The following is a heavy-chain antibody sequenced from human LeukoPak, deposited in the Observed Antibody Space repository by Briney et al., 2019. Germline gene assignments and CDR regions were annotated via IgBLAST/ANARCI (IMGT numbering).Heavy chain of an antibody. Sequence: ASVKVSFKASGYTFTGYYMHWVRQAPGQGLEWMGWIIPNSGATNYAQNFQGRVTMTRDTSISTAYMELNRLTSDDTAVYCCARQLGATSRDYWGQGTLVTVSS. D-gene: IGHD1-26*01. V-gene: IGHV1-2*02. CDR2: IIPNSGAT. CDR1: GYTFTGYY. CDR3: ARQLGATSRDY. J-gene: IGHJ4*02.